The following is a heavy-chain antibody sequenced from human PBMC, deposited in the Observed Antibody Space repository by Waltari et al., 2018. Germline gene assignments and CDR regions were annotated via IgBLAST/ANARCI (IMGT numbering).Heavy chain of an antibody. D-gene: IGHD1-26*01. J-gene: IGHJ4*02. V-gene: IGHV3-9*01. CDR1: GFTFDDYA. CDR2: ISWNSGSI. CDR3: ARGGEATEAQFDY. Sequence: EVQLVESGGGLVQPGRSLRLSCAASGFTFDDYAMHWVRQAPGKGLEWVSGISWNSGSIGYADSVKGRFTISRDNAKNSLYLQMNSLRAEDTALYYCARGGEATEAQFDYWGQGTLVTVSS.